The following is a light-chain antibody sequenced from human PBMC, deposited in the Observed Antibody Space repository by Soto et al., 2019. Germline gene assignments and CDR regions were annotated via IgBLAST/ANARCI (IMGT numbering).Light chain of an antibody. Sequence: DIAMTQSPDSLAVSLGERATINCKSSQSVLYSSNNKNYLAWYQQKPGQPPKLLIYWASTRESGVPDRFSGSESGTDFALTISSLQAEDGAFYYCQQYYSTPLTFGGGTKVEIK. V-gene: IGKV4-1*01. CDR2: WAS. J-gene: IGKJ4*01. CDR3: QQYYSTPLT. CDR1: QSVLYSSNNKNY.